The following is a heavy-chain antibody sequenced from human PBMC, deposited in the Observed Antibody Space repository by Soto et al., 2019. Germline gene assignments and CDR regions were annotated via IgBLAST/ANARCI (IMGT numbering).Heavy chain of an antibody. J-gene: IGHJ5*02. CDR1: GGSISSYY. CDR3: TRGGITMVGGVMGWFDP. D-gene: IGHD3-10*01. V-gene: IGHV4-59*01. CDR2: IYYSGST. Sequence: SETLSLTCTVSGGSISSYYWSWIRQPPGKGLEWIGYIYYSGSTNYNPSLKSRVTISVDTSKNQFSLKLSSVTAADTAVYYSTRGGITMVGGVMGWFDPWGQETLVTVS.